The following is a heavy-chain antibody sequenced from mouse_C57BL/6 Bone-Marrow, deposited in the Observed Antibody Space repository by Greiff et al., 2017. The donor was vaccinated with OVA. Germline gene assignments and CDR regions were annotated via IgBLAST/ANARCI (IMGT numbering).Heavy chain of an antibody. V-gene: IGHV1-39*01. CDR3: ARCPNWPNWYFDV. CDR1: GYSFTDYN. CDR2: INPNYGTT. Sequence: VHVKQSGPELVKPGASVKISCKASGYSFTDYNMNWVKQSNGKSLEWIGVINPNYGTTSYNQKFKGKATLTVDQSSSTAYMQLNSLTSEDSAVYYCARCPNWPNWYFDVWGTGTTVTVSS. J-gene: IGHJ1*03. D-gene: IGHD4-1*01.